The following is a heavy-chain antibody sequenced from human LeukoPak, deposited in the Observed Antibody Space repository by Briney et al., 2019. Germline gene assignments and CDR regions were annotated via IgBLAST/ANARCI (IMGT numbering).Heavy chain of an antibody. J-gene: IGHJ5*02. D-gene: IGHD3-22*01. CDR1: GGSISGGGYS. Sequence: PSETLSLTCAVSGGSISGGGYSWSWIRRPPGKGLEWIGYIYHSGSTYYNPSLKSRVTISVDRSKNQFSLKLSSVTAADTAVYYCARGRADYYDSSGYFAPWGQGTLVTVSS. V-gene: IGHV4-30-2*01. CDR3: ARGRADYYDSSGYFAP. CDR2: IYHSGST.